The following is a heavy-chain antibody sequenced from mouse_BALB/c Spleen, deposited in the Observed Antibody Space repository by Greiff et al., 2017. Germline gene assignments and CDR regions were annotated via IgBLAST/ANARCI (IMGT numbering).Heavy chain of an antibody. J-gene: IGHJ1*01. V-gene: IGHV3-2*02. D-gene: IGHD2-14*01. CDR1: GYSITSDYA. CDR3: ARDYRYDWYFDV. Sequence: EVKLVESGPGLVKPSQSLSLTCTVTGYSITSDYAWNWIRQFPGNKLEWMGYISYSGSTSYNPSLKSRISITRDTSTNQFFLQLNSVTTEDTATYYCARDYRYDWYFDVWGAGTTVTVSS. CDR2: ISYSGST.